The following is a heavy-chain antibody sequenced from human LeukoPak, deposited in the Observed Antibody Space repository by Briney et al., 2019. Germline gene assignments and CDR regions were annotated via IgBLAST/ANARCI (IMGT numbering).Heavy chain of an antibody. J-gene: IGHJ4*02. D-gene: IGHD2-2*01. CDR3: TRDLGYVWTLYYFDY. CDR1: GFTFSSYW. CDR2: IRSKAYGGTT. V-gene: IGHV3-49*04. Sequence: PGGSLRLSCATSGFTFSSYWMSWVRQAPGKGLEWVGFIRSKAYGGTTEYAASVKGRFTISRDDSKSIAYLQMNSLKTEDTAVYYCTRDLGYVWTLYYFDYWGQGTLVTVSS.